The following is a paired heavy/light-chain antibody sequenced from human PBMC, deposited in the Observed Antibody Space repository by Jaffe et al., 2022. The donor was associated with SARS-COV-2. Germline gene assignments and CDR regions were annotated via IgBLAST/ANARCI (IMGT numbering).Heavy chain of an antibody. V-gene: IGHV3-30*03. CDR2: ISYEGSNV. D-gene: IGHD3-9*01. CDR3: TTTGYRGIGEWYFEL. Sequence: QVQLVESGGGVVRPGRSLRLSCAASGFTFSHYGMHWIRQAPGKGLEWVAVISYEGSNVYYGDSVKGRFTISRDNSKNMVYLHMNSLRVEDTALYYCTTTGYRGIGEWYFELWGRGTPVTVSS. J-gene: IGHJ2*01. CDR1: GFTFSHYG.
Light chain of an antibody. CDR3: QQRSNWPPYT. CDR2: DVS. J-gene: IGKJ4*01. CDR1: QNVSKY. Sequence: EIVLTQSPGTLSLSPGERVILSCRASQNVSKYLAWYQQKPGQAPRLLISDVSNRVTGIPARFSGSGSGTDFTLTISSLEPEDFAVYYCQQRSNWPPYTFGGGTKVEIK. V-gene: IGKV3-11*01.